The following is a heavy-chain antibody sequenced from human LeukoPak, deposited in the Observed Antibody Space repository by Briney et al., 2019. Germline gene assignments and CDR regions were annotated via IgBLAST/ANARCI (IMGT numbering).Heavy chain of an antibody. Sequence: PGGSLRLSCTASGFTFSSYEMNWVRQAPGKGLEWVSYISSSGSTIYYAGSVKGRFTISRDNAKNSLYLQMNSLRAEDTAVYYCATVVPAQYYYYYMDVWGKGTTVTVSS. D-gene: IGHD2-2*01. CDR1: GFTFSSYE. CDR2: ISSSGSTI. J-gene: IGHJ6*03. V-gene: IGHV3-48*03. CDR3: ATVVPAQYYYYYMDV.